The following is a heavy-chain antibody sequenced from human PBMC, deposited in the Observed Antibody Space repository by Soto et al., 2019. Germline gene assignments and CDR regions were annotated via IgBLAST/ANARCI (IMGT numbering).Heavy chain of an antibody. D-gene: IGHD2-15*01. CDR2: IKQDGSEK. CDR3: ARALCSGGSCYPNLRKRN. J-gene: IGHJ4*02. CDR1: GFTFSSYW. Sequence: GSLRLSCAASGFTFSSYWMSWVRQAPGKGLEWVANIKQDGSEKYYVDSVKGRFTISRDNAKNSLYLQMNSLRAEDTAVYYCARALCSGGSCYPNLRKRNWGQGTLVTVSS. V-gene: IGHV3-7*04.